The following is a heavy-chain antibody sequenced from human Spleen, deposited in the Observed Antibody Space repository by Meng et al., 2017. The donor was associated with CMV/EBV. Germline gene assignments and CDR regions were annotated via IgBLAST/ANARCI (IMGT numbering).Heavy chain of an antibody. Sequence: SCKASGGTFSSYTISWVRQAPGQGLEWMGRIIPILGIANYAQKFQGRVTITADKSTSTAYMELSSLRSEDTAVYYCARASIERGFDPWGQGTLVTVSS. D-gene: IGHD6-6*01. J-gene: IGHJ5*02. V-gene: IGHV1-69*02. CDR2: IIPILGIA. CDR1: GGTFSSYT. CDR3: ARASIERGFDP.